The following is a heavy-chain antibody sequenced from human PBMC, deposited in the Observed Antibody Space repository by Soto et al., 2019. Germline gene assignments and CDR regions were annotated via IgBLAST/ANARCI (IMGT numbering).Heavy chain of an antibody. V-gene: IGHV3-23*01. CDR3: AKVGDYVVIFDY. CDR1: GFPFSSYA. Sequence: GGSLSLSCAASGFPFSSYAMSWVRQAPGKGLEWVSAISGSGGSTYYADSVKGRFTISRDNSKNTLYLQMNSLRAEDTAVYYCAKVGDYVVIFDYWGREPWSPSPQ. J-gene: IGHJ4*02. CDR2: ISGSGGST. D-gene: IGHD4-17*01.